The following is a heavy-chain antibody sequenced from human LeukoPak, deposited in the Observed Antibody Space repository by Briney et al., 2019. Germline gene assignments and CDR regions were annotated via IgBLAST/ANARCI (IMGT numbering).Heavy chain of an antibody. CDR3: AKCRVSSSGSADY. D-gene: IGHD6-19*01. J-gene: IGHJ4*02. V-gene: IGHV1-46*01. Sequence: GASVKVSCKASGYTFTGYYMHWVRQAPGQGLEWMGWINPSGGSTTYAQKFQGRVTMTRDTSTSTVYMELSSLRSEDTAVYYCAKCRVSSSGSADYWGQGTLVTVSS. CDR1: GYTFTGYY. CDR2: INPSGGST.